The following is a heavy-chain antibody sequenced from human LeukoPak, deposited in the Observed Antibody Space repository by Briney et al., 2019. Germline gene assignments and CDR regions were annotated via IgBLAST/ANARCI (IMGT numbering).Heavy chain of an antibody. V-gene: IGHV4-61*02. CDR2: IYSPGTS. CDR1: AGSINSDDYY. J-gene: IGHJ3*02. CDR3: ARGIGTSYESSRDAFDI. D-gene: IGHD3-22*01. Sequence: PSQTLSLTCTVSAGSINSDDYYWSWIRQPAGKGLEWIGRIYSPGTSYNYNPSLKSRVTISIDTSKNQFSLKLTSVTAGDSAVYYCARGIGTSYESSRDAFDIWGQGTMVTVSS.